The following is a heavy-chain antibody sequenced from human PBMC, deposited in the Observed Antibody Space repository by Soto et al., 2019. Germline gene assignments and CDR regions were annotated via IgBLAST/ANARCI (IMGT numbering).Heavy chain of an antibody. CDR3: ARGRSLKWNWFDP. D-gene: IGHD2-15*01. J-gene: IGHJ5*02. CDR1: GYVFTGFY. Sequence: ASVKVSCKASGYVFTGFYLHWVRQAPGQGLEWMGWIFPNSGATNYAQKFQGRVTLTRDTSLSTGHMDLTRLTSDDTAVYYCARGRSLKWNWFDPWGQGTPVTVSS. V-gene: IGHV1-2*02. CDR2: IFPNSGAT.